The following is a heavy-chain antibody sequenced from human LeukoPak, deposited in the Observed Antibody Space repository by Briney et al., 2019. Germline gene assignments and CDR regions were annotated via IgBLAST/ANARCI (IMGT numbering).Heavy chain of an antibody. V-gene: IGHV4-59*08. J-gene: IGHJ4*02. Sequence: SGTLSLTSTVSGGSISSYYWSWIRQPPGKGLEWIGYIYYSGSTNYNPSLKSRVTISVDTSKNQFSLKLSSVTAADTAVYYCARRGIGSYSGGFDYWGQGTLVTVSS. CDR2: IYYSGST. CDR1: GGSISSYY. CDR3: ARRGIGSYSGGFDY. D-gene: IGHD1-26*01.